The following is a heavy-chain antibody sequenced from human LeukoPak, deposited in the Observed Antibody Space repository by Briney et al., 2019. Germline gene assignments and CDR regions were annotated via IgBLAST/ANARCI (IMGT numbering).Heavy chain of an antibody. V-gene: IGHV4-38-2*02. CDR1: HYSINSGYY. D-gene: IGHD3-9*01. Sequence: SETLSLTCTVSHYSINSGYYWGWIRQPPGKGLEWIGSISYSGTTYYNRSLKSRVTMSLDTSKNQFSLKLSSVTAADTAVYYCARVQTYDILTGYYRPNWFDPWGQGTLVTVSS. CDR2: ISYSGTT. CDR3: ARVQTYDILTGYYRPNWFDP. J-gene: IGHJ5*02.